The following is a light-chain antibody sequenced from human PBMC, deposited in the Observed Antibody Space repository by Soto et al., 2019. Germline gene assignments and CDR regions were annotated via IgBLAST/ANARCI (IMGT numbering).Light chain of an antibody. CDR3: ASYTMTTSVV. CDR1: KNDVGSSDF. V-gene: IGLV2-14*03. Sequence: QSALTQPASVSGPLGQSITISCSGSKNDVGSSDFVSWFQQSPGKPPKLIVYDVRIRPSGVSDRFSGSKTGNTASLTISGLQPDDVADYYCASYTMTTSVVFGGGTKLTVL. CDR2: DVR. J-gene: IGLJ2*01.